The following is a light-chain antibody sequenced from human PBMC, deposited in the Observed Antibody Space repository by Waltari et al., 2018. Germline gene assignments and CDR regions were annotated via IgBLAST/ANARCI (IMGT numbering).Light chain of an antibody. CDR3: QQRRNWPLT. CDR1: QSVSSY. V-gene: IGKV3-11*01. Sequence: EIVLTQSPATLSLSPGERATLPCRASQSVSSYLAWYQQKPGQPPRLLIYDASNRATGIPARFSGSGSGTDFTLTISSLEPEDFAVYYCQQRRNWPLTFGGGTKVEIK. CDR2: DAS. J-gene: IGKJ4*01.